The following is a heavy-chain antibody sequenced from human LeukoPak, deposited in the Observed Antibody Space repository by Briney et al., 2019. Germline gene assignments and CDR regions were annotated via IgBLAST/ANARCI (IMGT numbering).Heavy chain of an antibody. CDR1: GGSISSSSYY. CDR3: ARGVTSWYYSYYYMDV. J-gene: IGHJ6*03. CDR2: IYYSGST. D-gene: IGHD3-16*02. V-gene: IGHV4-39*07. Sequence: SETLSLTCTVSGGSISSSSYYWGWIRQPPGKGLEWIGSIYYSGSTYYNPSLKSRVTISVDTSKNQFSLKLSSVTAADTAVYYCARGVTSWYYSYYYMDVWGKGTTVTVSS.